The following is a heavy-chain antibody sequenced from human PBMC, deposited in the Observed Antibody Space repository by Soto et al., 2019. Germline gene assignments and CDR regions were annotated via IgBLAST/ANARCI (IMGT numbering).Heavy chain of an antibody. V-gene: IGHV3-13*01. J-gene: IGHJ5*02. Sequence: GGSLRLSCAASGFTFSSYDMHWVRQATGKGLEWVSAIGTAGDTYYPGSVKGRFTISRENAKNSLYLQMNSLRAGDTAVYYCARGLLWFGEFRLDPWGQGTLVTVSS. D-gene: IGHD3-10*01. CDR2: IGTAGDT. CDR3: ARGLLWFGEFRLDP. CDR1: GFTFSSYD.